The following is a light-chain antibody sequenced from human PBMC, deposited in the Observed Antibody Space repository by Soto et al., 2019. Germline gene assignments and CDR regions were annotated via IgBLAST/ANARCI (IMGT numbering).Light chain of an antibody. J-gene: IGKJ5*01. CDR2: DVS. Sequence: EVVLTQSPATLSLSPGERATLSCRASQSVRTYLAWYQQKPGQTPRLLIHDVSDRATGIPARFSGSGSGTDFTLTISSLEPEDFAVYYCQQRSNWPPITFGQGTRLEI. CDR1: QSVRTY. CDR3: QQRSNWPPIT. V-gene: IGKV3-11*01.